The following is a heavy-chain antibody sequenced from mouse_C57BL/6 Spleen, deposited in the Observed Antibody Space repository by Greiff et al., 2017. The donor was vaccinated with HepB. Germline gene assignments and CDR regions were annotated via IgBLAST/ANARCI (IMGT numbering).Heavy chain of an antibody. J-gene: IGHJ4*01. CDR1: GFTFSDYG. CDR2: ISSGSSTI. CDR3: ARPGDRRYDYYAMDY. D-gene: IGHD2-14*01. V-gene: IGHV5-17*01. Sequence: EVQLVESGGGLVKPGGSLKLSCAASGFTFSDYGMHWVRQAPEKGLEWVAYISSGSSTIYYADKVKGRFTISRDNAKNTLFLQLTSLTSEDTAMYYWARPGDRRYDYYAMDYWGQGTSVTVSS.